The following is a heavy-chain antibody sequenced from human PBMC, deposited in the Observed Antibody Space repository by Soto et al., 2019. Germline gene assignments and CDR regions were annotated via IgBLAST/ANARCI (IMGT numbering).Heavy chain of an antibody. J-gene: IGHJ4*02. CDR3: AREYTVYSYVGDY. Sequence: GGSLRLSCAASGFTFSSYSMNWVRQAPGKGLEWVSSISSSSSYIYYADSVKGRFTISRDNSKNSLYLQMNSLRAEDTSVYYCAREYTVYSYVGDYWGQGTLVTVSS. CDR1: GFTFSSYS. D-gene: IGHD5-18*01. CDR2: ISSSSSYI. V-gene: IGHV3-21*01.